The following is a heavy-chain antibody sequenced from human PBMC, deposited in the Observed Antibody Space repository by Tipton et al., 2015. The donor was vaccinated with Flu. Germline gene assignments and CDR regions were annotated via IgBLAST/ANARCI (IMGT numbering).Heavy chain of an antibody. V-gene: IGHV4-39*07. J-gene: IGHJ2*01. D-gene: IGHD3-22*01. CDR1: GGSIGSSSYY. Sequence: TLSLTCTVSGGSIGSSSYYWGWIRQPPGKGLEWIGSIYYSGSTYYNPSLKSRVTISVDTSKNQSSLKLSSVTAADTAVYYCARESMIVVVIARYFDLWGRGTLVTVSS. CDR3: ARESMIVVVIARYFDL. CDR2: IYYSGST.